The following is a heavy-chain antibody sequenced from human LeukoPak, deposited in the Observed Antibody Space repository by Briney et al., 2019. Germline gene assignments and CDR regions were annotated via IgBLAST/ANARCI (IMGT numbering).Heavy chain of an antibody. CDR1: GGSFSGYY. V-gene: IGHV4-34*11. Sequence: SETLSLTCAVYGGSFSGYYWSWIRQPPGKGLEWIGSIYYSGSTNYNPSLKSRVTMSVDTSKNQFSLKLSSVTAADTAVYYCAREGNVYRDAFDIWGQGTMVTVSS. D-gene: IGHD3-16*02. CDR2: IYYSGST. J-gene: IGHJ3*02. CDR3: AREGNVYRDAFDI.